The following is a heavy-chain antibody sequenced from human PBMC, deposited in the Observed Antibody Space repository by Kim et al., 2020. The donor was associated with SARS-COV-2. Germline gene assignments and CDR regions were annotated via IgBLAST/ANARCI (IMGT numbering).Heavy chain of an antibody. CDR2: ISSSGSTI. CDR1: GFTFSSYE. Sequence: GGSLRLSCAASGFTFSSYEMNWVRQAPGKGLEWVSYISSSGSTIYYADSVKGRFTISRDNAKNSLYLQMNSLRAEDTAVYYCASWQVDILTTGYFDYWGQGTLVTVSS. V-gene: IGHV3-48*03. CDR3: ASWQVDILTTGYFDY. D-gene: IGHD3-9*01. J-gene: IGHJ4*02.